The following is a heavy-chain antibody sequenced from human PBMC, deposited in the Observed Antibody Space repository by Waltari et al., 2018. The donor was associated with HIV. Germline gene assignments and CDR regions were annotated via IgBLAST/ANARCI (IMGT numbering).Heavy chain of an antibody. CDR3: ASAFIEYFDS. CDR2: MSPRSGST. D-gene: IGHD3-16*02. J-gene: IGHJ4*02. Sequence: QVRLVQSGAEVKEPGASVRVSCKTSGYPFTGPYDINWFRQASGQGLAWIGWMSPRSGSTGYIEMFQGRVTLTRDTSLNTAYMEMDSLRYEDTAIYHCASAFIEYFDSWGQGTLVTVSS. V-gene: IGHV1-8*01. CDR1: GYPFTGPYD.